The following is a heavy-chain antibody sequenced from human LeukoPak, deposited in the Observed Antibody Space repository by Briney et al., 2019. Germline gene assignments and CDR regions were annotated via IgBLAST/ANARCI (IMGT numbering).Heavy chain of an antibody. CDR1: GYTFTSYG. Sequence: ASVKVSCKASGYTFTSYGISWVRQAPGQGLEWMGWISAYNGNTNYAQKLQGRVTMTTDTSTSTAYMELRSLRSDDTAVYYCARDRVRYYYGSGSYSPADYWGQGTLVTVSS. D-gene: IGHD3-10*01. V-gene: IGHV1-18*01. J-gene: IGHJ4*02. CDR2: ISAYNGNT. CDR3: ARDRVRYYYGSGSYSPADY.